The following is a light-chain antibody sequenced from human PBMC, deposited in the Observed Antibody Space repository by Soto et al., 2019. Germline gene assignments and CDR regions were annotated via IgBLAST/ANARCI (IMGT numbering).Light chain of an antibody. J-gene: IGKJ1*01. CDR1: ESIRTS. Sequence: DIQMTQSPSSLSASVGDRVTITCRAGESIRTSLNWYQKKAGKAPKFLIYDASNLESGVPSRFTGSGFGTDFTLTIRSLQPEDFATYYCQQSFDLPRTFGQGTTVAIK. V-gene: IGKV1-39*01. CDR3: QQSFDLPRT. CDR2: DAS.